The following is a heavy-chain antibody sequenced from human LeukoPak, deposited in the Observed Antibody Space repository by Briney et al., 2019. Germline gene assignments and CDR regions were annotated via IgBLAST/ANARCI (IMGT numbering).Heavy chain of an antibody. Sequence: GASVKVSCKASGGTFSSYAISWVRQAPGQGLEWMGRIIPILGIANYAQKFQGRVTITADKSTSTAYMELSSLRSEDTAVYYCAIHPEGGSPPFYWGQGTLVTVSS. CDR1: GGTFSSYA. J-gene: IGHJ4*02. CDR3: AIHPEGGSPPFY. V-gene: IGHV1-69*04. CDR2: IIPILGIA. D-gene: IGHD1-14*01.